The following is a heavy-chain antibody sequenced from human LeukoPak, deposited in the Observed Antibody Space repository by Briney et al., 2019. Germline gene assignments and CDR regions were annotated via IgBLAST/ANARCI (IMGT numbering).Heavy chain of an antibody. D-gene: IGHD3-3*01. J-gene: IGHJ6*02. V-gene: IGHV3-30-3*01. CDR3: ARDSSPSDRNYDFWSGYYFYYYYGMDV. CDR1: GFTFSSYA. CDR2: ISYDGSNK. Sequence: GGSLRLSCAASGFTFSSYAMHWVRQAPGKGLEWVAVISYDGSNKYYADSVKGRFTISRDNSKNTLYLQMNSLRAEDTAVYYCARDSSPSDRNYDFWSGYYFYYYYGMDVWGQGTTVTVSS.